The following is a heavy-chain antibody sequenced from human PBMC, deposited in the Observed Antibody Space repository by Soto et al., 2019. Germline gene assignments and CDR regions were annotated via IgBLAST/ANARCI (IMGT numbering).Heavy chain of an antibody. CDR2: ISSHGDTT. CDR1: GFLFSSYA. Sequence: EEQLLQSGGGVVQSGGSLRLSCEASGFLFSSYAMNWVRQAPGKGLEWVSSISSHGDTTYYAESVRGRFTISRDNSKNTLFLQMNSLRAGDTAVYFCAMSNSNDLYYHFESWGQGTPVTVSS. V-gene: IGHV3-23*01. J-gene: IGHJ4*02. D-gene: IGHD3-22*01. CDR3: AMSNSNDLYYHFES.